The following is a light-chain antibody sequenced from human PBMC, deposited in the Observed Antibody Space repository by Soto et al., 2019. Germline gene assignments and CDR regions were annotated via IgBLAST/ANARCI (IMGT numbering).Light chain of an antibody. J-gene: IGKJ1*01. Sequence: EIVLKQSPGTLSLSPGERATLSCRASQSVSNNYLAWYQQKPGQAPRLLIYGASSRATGIPDRFSGSGSGTDFTLTISRLEPEDFAVYYCHQYGSSSWTFGQRTKVDIK. CDR1: QSVSNNY. CDR3: HQYGSSSWT. V-gene: IGKV3-20*01. CDR2: GAS.